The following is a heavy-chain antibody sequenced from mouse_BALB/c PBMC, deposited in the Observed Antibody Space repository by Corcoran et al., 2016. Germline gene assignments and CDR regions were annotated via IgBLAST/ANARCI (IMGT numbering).Heavy chain of an antibody. J-gene: IGHJ3*01. CDR3: AYGKHAY. CDR1: GYTFTDYN. V-gene: IGHV1S29*02. CDR2: IYPYNGGT. D-gene: IGHD2-1*01. Sequence: EVQLQHSGPELVRPGPSVKISCEPFGYTFTDYNMHWVKQSHGKSFEWIGYIYPYNGGTGYNQKFKSKATLTVDNSSSTAYMELRSLTSEDSADDYCAYGKHAYRGQGTMVTVSA.